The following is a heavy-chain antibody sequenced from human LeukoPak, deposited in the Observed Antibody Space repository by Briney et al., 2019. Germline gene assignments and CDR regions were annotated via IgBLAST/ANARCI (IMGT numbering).Heavy chain of an antibody. CDR2: IYWNDDK. CDR1: GFSLSTSGVG. D-gene: IGHD3-22*01. Sequence: SGPTLVKPTQTLTLTCTFSGFSLSTSGVGVGWIRQPPGKALEWLALIYWNDDKRYSPSLKSRLTITKDTSKNQVVLTMANMDPVDTATYYCAHITTTNYYDSSGPFDYWGQGTLVTVSS. J-gene: IGHJ4*02. V-gene: IGHV2-5*01. CDR3: AHITTTNYYDSSGPFDY.